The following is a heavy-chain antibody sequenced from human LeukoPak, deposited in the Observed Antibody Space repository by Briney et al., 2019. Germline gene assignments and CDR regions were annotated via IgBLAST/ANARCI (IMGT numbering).Heavy chain of an antibody. Sequence: PGGSLRLSCVVSGITLSNYGMSWVRQAPGKGLEWVSGISERGGSTNYADSVKGRFTISRDNSKNTLYLQMNSLRAEDTAVYYCAKDAHSGSYFYYYYGMDVWGQGTTVTVSS. V-gene: IGHV3-23*01. CDR1: GITLSNYG. CDR2: ISERGGST. D-gene: IGHD1-26*01. CDR3: AKDAHSGSYFYYYYGMDV. J-gene: IGHJ6*02.